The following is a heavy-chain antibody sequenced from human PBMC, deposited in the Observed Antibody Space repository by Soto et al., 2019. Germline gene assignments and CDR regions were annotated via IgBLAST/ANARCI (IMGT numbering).Heavy chain of an antibody. CDR2: IIPILGIA. CDR3: ARSNGYCSSTSCFLMYFDY. J-gene: IGHJ4*02. V-gene: IGHV1-69*02. D-gene: IGHD2-2*01. CDR1: GGTFSSYT. Sequence: SVKVSCKASGGTFSSYTISWVRQAPGQGLEWMGRIIPILGIANYAQKFQGRVTMTADKSTSTAYMELSSLRSEDTAVYYCARSNGYCSSTSCFLMYFDYWGQGTLVTVSS.